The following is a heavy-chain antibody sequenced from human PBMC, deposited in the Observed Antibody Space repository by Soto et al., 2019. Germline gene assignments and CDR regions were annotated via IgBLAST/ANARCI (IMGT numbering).Heavy chain of an antibody. Sequence: QVQLVHSGAEVKKPGSSVKVSCKASGGTFSSYTISWVRQAPGQGLEWMGRIIPILGIANYAQKFQGRVTITADKSTSTAYMELSSLRSEDTAVYYCARVGAREGYFDYWGQGTLVTVSS. V-gene: IGHV1-69*02. J-gene: IGHJ4*02. CDR2: IIPILGIA. CDR1: GGTFSSYT. D-gene: IGHD3-16*01. CDR3: ARVGAREGYFDY.